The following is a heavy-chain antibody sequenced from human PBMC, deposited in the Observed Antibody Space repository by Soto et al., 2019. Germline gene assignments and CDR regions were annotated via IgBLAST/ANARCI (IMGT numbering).Heavy chain of an antibody. CDR3: ARPNSGYYPDDAFDI. D-gene: IGHD5-12*01. CDR1: GFTFSSYG. J-gene: IGHJ3*02. CDR2: IWYDGSNK. V-gene: IGHV3-33*01. Sequence: QVQLVESGGGVVQPGRSLRLSCAASGFTFSSYGMHWVRQAPGKGLEWVAVIWYDGSNKYYADSVKGRFTISRDNSKNTLYLQMNSLRAEDTAVYYCARPNSGYYPDDAFDIWGQGTMVTVSS.